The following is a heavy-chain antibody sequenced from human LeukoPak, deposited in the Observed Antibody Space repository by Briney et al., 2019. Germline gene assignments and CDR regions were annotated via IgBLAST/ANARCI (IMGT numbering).Heavy chain of an antibody. CDR3: ARVTIQLWSFDY. CDR2: IFYSGST. V-gene: IGHV4-30-4*07. Sequence: PSETLSLTCAVSGGSISSGGYSWSWIRQLPGKGLEWIGYIFYSGSTYYSPSLKSRVTISVDTSKNQFSLNLNSVTAADTAVYYCARVTIQLWSFDYWGQGSLVTVSS. D-gene: IGHD5-18*01. J-gene: IGHJ4*02. CDR1: GGSISSGGYS.